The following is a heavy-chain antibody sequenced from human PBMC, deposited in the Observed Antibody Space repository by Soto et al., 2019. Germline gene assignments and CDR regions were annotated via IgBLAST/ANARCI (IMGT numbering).Heavy chain of an antibody. J-gene: IGHJ5*02. CDR2: IYYSGST. CDR3: GENSDWYGYTCYSGGFDP. Sequence: SETLSLTCTVSGGSVSSYYWSWIRQPPGKGLEWIGYIYYSGSTNYNPSLKSRVTISVDTSKNQFSLKLSSVTAADTAVYYCGENSDWYGYTCYSGGFDPWGQGTLVTVSS. D-gene: IGHD2-15*01. V-gene: IGHV4-59*08. CDR1: GGSVSSYY.